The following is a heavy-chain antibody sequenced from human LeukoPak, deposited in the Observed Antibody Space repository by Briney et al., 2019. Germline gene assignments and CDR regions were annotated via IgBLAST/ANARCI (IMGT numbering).Heavy chain of an antibody. J-gene: IGHJ6*03. Sequence: SETLSLTCTVSGGSISSYYWSWIRQPAGKGLEWIVRIYTSGSTNYDTSLKSRVTMSVDTSKNQFSLKLSSVTAADTAVYYCARGVAARNYYMDVWGKGTTVTVSS. CDR3: ARGVAARNYYMDV. CDR2: IYTSGST. V-gene: IGHV4-4*07. CDR1: GGSISSYY. D-gene: IGHD6-6*01.